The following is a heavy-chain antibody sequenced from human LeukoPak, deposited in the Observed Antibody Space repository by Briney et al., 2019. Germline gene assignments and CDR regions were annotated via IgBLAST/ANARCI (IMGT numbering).Heavy chain of an antibody. CDR1: GYTFSHYA. J-gene: IGHJ4*02. D-gene: IGHD3-10*01. V-gene: IGHV1-3*01. Sequence: GASAKVSCKASGYTFSHYAMHWVRQAPGQRLEWMGWINAGNGDTKYSLKFQGRVTITRDTSASTAYMELSSLRSEDTAVYYCARVYYYGSGNIREIGYWGQGTLVTVSS. CDR2: INAGNGDT. CDR3: ARVYYYGSGNIREIGY.